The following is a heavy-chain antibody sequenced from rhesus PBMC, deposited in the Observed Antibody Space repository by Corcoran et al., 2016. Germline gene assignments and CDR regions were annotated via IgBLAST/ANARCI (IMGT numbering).Heavy chain of an antibody. CDR3: ARDSSGWGWYFDL. J-gene: IGHJ2*01. CDR1: GYTFTELS. D-gene: IGHD6-31*01. CDR2: VDPVYGEI. Sequence: EVQLVQSGAEVKKPGASVKVSCKVSGYTFTELSMHWVRQAPGKGLEWMGGVDPVYGEIIHAEKFQGRVTMTEDTSTDAAYMELSSLRSEDTAVYYCARDSSGWGWYFDLWGPGTPITISS. V-gene: IGHV1-156*01.